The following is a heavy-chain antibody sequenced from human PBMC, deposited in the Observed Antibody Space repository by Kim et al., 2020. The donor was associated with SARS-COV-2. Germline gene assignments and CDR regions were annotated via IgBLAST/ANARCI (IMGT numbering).Heavy chain of an antibody. D-gene: IGHD2-15*01. CDR3: ARGGVGPYYFDY. V-gene: IGHV3-66*01. Sequence: GGSLRLSCAASGFTVSSNYMSWVRQAPGKGLEWVSVVYSGGTTHYADSMKGRFTISRDNSKNTLYLQMNSLRAEDTAVYYCARGGVGPYYFDYWGQGTLVTVSS. J-gene: IGHJ4*02. CDR2: VYSGGTT. CDR1: GFTVSSNY.